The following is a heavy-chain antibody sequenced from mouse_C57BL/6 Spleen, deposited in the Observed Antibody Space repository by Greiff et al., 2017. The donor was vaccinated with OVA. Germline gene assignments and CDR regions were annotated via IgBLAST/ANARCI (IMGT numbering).Heavy chain of an antibody. J-gene: IGHJ2*01. Sequence: VKLMESGAELVKPGASVKQSCKASGYTFTEYTIHWVKQRSGQGLEWIGWFYPGSGSIKYNEKFKDKATLTADKSSSTVYMELSRLTSEDSSVYFCARHWYDYDGGSFDYWGQGTTLTVSS. CDR1: GYTFTEYT. CDR2: FYPGSGSI. V-gene: IGHV1-62-2*01. CDR3: ARHWYDYDGGSFDY. D-gene: IGHD2-4*01.